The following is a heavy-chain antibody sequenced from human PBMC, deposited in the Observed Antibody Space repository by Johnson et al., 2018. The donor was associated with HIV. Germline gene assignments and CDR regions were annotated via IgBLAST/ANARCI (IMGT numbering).Heavy chain of an antibody. CDR3: ARHTGYDAFDI. D-gene: IGHD2-21*01. J-gene: IGHJ3*02. V-gene: IGHV3-48*03. CDR2: ISSGGSVR. CDR1: GFTFRSYA. Sequence: VQLVESGGGVVQPGRSLRLSCAASGFTFRSYAMNWIRQAPGKGLEWLSNISSGGSVRYYADSVRGRFTISRDNAENSLYLQMNSLRAEDTAVYYCARHTGYDAFDIWGQGTMVTVSS.